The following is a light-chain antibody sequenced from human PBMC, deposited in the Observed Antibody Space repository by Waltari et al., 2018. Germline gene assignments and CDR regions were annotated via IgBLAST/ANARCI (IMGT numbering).Light chain of an antibody. CDR2: LTS. CDR3: MQALQTPHT. V-gene: IGKV2-28*01. CDR1: YRLLNSSGYNH. Sequence: DIVMTQSPISLLVTPGEPASLPCRSSYRLLNSSGYNHLDWFLQKPGQSPQLLIYLTSDRASGVPERFSGSGSGTDFTQKISRVGAEDVGLYYCMQALQTPHTFGQGTKLEIK. J-gene: IGKJ2*01.